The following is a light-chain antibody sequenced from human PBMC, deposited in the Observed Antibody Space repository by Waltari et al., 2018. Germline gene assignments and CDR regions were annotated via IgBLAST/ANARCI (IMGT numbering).Light chain of an antibody. V-gene: IGLV3-19*01. CDR1: SLRSYY. J-gene: IGLJ2*01. CDR2: GKN. CDR3: NSRDSSGNPV. Sequence: SSELTQDPAVSVALGPTVRITCQGDSLRSYYAGWYQQKPGQAPVLVIYGKNNRPSGIPDRFAGSSSGNTASLTITGAQAEDEADYYCNSRDSSGNPVFGGGTKLTVL.